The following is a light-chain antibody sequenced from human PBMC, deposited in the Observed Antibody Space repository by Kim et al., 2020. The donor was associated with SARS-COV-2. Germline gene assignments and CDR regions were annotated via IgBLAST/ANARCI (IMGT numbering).Light chain of an antibody. J-gene: IGLJ3*02. CDR1: NSDIGAYEY. V-gene: IGLV2-14*03. CDR3: NSYTTDNVWV. Sequence: QSVVTQPASVSGSPGQSITFSCTGTNSDIGAYEYVSWFQQHPGKAPKLIIYDVTKRPSGVSDRFSGSKSGNRAFLTISGVQAEDEADYYCNSYTTDNVWVFGGGTQLTVL. CDR2: DVT.